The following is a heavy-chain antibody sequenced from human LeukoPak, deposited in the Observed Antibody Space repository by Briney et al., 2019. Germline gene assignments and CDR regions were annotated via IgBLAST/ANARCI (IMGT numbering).Heavy chain of an antibody. CDR2: IRYDGSNK. J-gene: IGHJ5*02. V-gene: IGHV3-30*02. D-gene: IGHD5-18*01. CDR3: AKDKIQLWLLNGRMPWFDP. CDR1: GFTFSSYG. Sequence: GGSLRLSCAASGFTFSSYGMHWVRQAPGKGLEWVAFIRYDGSNKYYADSVKDRFTISRDNSKNTLYLQMNSLRAESTAVYYCAKDKIQLWLLNGRMPWFDPWGQGTLVTVSS.